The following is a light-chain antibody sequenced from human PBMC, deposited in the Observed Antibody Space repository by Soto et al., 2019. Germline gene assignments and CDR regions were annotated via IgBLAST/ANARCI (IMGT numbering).Light chain of an antibody. V-gene: IGKV1-39*01. Sequence: DIQMTQSPSSLSASVADRVTNTCRASQSISSYLNWYQQKPGKAPKLLIYAASSLQSGVPSRFSGSGSGTDYTLTISSLQTEDFATYDCQQSYSTPYTFGQGTKLEIK. CDR3: QQSYSTPYT. J-gene: IGKJ2*01. CDR2: AAS. CDR1: QSISSY.